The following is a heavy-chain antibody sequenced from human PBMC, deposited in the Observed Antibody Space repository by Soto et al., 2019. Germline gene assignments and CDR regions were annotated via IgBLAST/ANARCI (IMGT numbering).Heavy chain of an antibody. CDR3: ARHEPSYYYDSSGYPTAL. D-gene: IGHD3-22*01. J-gene: IGHJ4*02. V-gene: IGHV3-21*01. CDR2: ISSSSSYI. CDR1: GFTFSSYS. Sequence: LRLSCAASGFTFSSYSMNWVRQAPGKGLEWVSSISSSSSYIYYADSVKGRFTISRDNAKNSLYLQMNSLRAEDTAVYYCARHEPSYYYDSSGYPTALWGQGTLVTVSS.